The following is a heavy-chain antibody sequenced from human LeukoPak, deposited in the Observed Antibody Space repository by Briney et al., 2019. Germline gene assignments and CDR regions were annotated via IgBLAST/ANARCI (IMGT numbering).Heavy chain of an antibody. Sequence: GGSLRLSCAASGFTFSSYAMSWVRQAPGKGLEWVSAISGSGGSTYYADSVKGRFTISRDNSKNTLYLQMNSLRAEDTAVYYCAKLSVWFGEFLSSSAAGKPYWGQGTLVTVSS. CDR1: GFTFSSYA. D-gene: IGHD3-10*01. V-gene: IGHV3-23*01. CDR2: ISGSGGST. J-gene: IGHJ4*02. CDR3: AKLSVWFGEFLSSSAAGKPY.